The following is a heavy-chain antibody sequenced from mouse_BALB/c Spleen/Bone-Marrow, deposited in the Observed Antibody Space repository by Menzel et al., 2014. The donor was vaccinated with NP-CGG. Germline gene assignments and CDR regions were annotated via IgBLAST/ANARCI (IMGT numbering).Heavy chain of an antibody. CDR2: INVNGDTT. CDR3: ARGYDYSSWFAY. Sequence: DVKLVESGGGLAQPGGSLRLSCAASGFTFSNYGMSWVRQTPDKRLEMIATINVNGDTTYHPDSVKGRFTISRDNVKNTLYLQMSSLKSEDTAMYYCARGYDYSSWFAYWGQGTLVTVSA. J-gene: IGHJ3*01. D-gene: IGHD2-4*01. V-gene: IGHV5-6-3*01. CDR1: GFTFSNYG.